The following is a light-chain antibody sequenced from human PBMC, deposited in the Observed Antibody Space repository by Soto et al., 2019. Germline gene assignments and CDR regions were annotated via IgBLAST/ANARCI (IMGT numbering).Light chain of an antibody. J-gene: IGKJ1*01. Sequence: ETVLTQSPGTLSLSPGERATLSCRASQSVSSSNLVWYQQKPGQAPRLIIYGASSRATGIPDRFSGSGSGTDFTLTTSRLEPADFAVYYCQQYATSPWTFGQGTKVEIK. CDR3: QQYATSPWT. CDR2: GAS. V-gene: IGKV3-20*01. CDR1: QSVSSSN.